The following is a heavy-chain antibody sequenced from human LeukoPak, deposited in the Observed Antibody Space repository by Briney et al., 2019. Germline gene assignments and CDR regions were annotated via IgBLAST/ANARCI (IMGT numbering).Heavy chain of an antibody. D-gene: IGHD1-26*01. J-gene: IGHJ6*03. CDR1: GGSISSGSYY. CDR3: ARLVGATTWDYYYYMDV. Sequence: KPWETLSLTCTVSGGSISSGSYYWSWIRQPAGKGLEWIGRIYTSGSTNYNPSLKSRVTISVDTSKNQFSLKLSSVTAADTAVYYCARLVGATTWDYYYYMDVWGKGTTVTVSS. CDR2: IYTSGST. V-gene: IGHV4-61*02.